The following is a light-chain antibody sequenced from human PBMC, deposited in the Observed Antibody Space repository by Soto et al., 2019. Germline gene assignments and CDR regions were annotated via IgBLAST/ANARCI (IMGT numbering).Light chain of an antibody. Sequence: EIVLTQSPATLSLSPGARATVSGRASQSITSNYLAWYQQKPGQAPRLLIYGASTRATGIPDRFSGSGSGTDFTLTISRVEPEDFALYYCHQYVRSPIFTFGPGTRVDMK. V-gene: IGKV3-20*01. CDR2: GAS. CDR1: QSITSNY. CDR3: HQYVRSPIFT. J-gene: IGKJ3*01.